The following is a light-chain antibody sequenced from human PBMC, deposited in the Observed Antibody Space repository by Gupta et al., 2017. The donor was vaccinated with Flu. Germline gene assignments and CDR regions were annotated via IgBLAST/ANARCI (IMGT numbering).Light chain of an antibody. J-gene: IGLJ2*01. Sequence: QSLLTQPPPAPAPPVPRVTTSHTGRRSNIGTGYDVHWYQLLPGTAPKVLIYGNNNRPSGVPDRFSGSKSGTSASLAITGLQAEDEADYYCQSYDSSLSGYVVFGGRTKLTVL. CDR1: RSNIGTGYD. CDR3: QSYDSSLSGYVV. CDR2: GNN. V-gene: IGLV1-40*01.